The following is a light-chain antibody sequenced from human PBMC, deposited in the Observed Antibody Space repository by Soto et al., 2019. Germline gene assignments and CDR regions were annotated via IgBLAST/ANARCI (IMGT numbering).Light chain of an antibody. Sequence: IQMTQSPSTLSSSLGYXVIXTXXASQDISGWLAWYQQKPGKAPRLLIYGASILQSGVPSRFSGSGSGTDFTLTISSLQPEDFATYYCQQANIFPRAFGQGTKVDIK. CDR2: GAS. CDR3: QQANIFPRA. CDR1: QDISGW. J-gene: IGKJ1*01. V-gene: IGKV1-12*01.